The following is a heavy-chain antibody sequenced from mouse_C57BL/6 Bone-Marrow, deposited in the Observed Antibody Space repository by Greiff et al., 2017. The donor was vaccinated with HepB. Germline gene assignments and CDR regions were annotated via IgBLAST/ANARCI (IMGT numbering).Heavy chain of an antibody. D-gene: IGHD1-1*01. CDR2: IDPETGGT. CDR3: TRFAYYYGSSYGY. Sequence: QVQLKESGAELVRPGASVTLSCKASGYTFTDYEMHWVKQTPVHGLEWIGAIDPETGGTAYNQKFKGKAILTADKSSSTAYMELRSLTSEDSAVYYCTRFAYYYGSSYGYWGQGTTLTVSS. J-gene: IGHJ2*01. V-gene: IGHV1-15*01. CDR1: GYTFTDYE.